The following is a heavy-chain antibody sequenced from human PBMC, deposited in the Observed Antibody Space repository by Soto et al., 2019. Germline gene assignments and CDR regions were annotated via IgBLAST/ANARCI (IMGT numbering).Heavy chain of an antibody. D-gene: IGHD3-10*01. Sequence: QVQLVQSGAEVKNPGASVRVSCKTSGYTFSNLDINWVRQATGQGLEGMGWVSPKRSNAGYAQKFQGRVSMTTDTSISTAYMELSSLTSEDTAVYYCARGVNAGVDYWGQGTLVTVSS. CDR1: GYTFSNLD. CDR2: VSPKRSNA. CDR3: ARGVNAGVDY. V-gene: IGHV1-8*01. J-gene: IGHJ4*02.